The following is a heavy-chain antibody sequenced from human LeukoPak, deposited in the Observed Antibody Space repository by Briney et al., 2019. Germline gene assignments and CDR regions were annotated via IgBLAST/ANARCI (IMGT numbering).Heavy chain of an antibody. J-gene: IGHJ4*02. CDR3: VPGLWSNLVYGY. D-gene: IGHD4/OR15-4a*01. V-gene: IGHV3-21*01. CDR1: GFTFSSYS. CDR2: ISSSSSYI. Sequence: PGGSLRLSCAASGFTFSSYSMNWVRQAPGKGLEWVSSISSSSSYIYYADSVKGRFTISRDNAKNSLYLQMNSLRAEDTAVYYCVPGLWSNLVYGYWGEGTLVTVSS.